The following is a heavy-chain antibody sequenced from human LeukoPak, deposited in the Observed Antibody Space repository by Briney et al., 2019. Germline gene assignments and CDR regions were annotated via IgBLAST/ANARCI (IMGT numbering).Heavy chain of an antibody. CDR1: GGSISSYY. D-gene: IGHD6-13*01. CDR3: AKGIYSSNWFDP. V-gene: IGHV4-4*07. Sequence: SETLSLTCPVSGGSISSYYWSWIRQPAGKGLEWIGRIYTSGSTNYSPSLKSRVTMSVDTSKNQFSLKLRSVTAADTAVYYCAKGIYSSNWFDPWGQGTLVTVSS. CDR2: IYTSGST. J-gene: IGHJ5*02.